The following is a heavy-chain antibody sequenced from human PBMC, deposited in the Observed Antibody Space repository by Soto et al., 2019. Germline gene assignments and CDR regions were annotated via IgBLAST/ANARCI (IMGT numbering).Heavy chain of an antibody. CDR1: GCSISSGGYY. D-gene: IGHD3-10*01. CDR2: IYYSGST. CDR3: AVHGSGSFNWFDP. V-gene: IGHV4-31*03. J-gene: IGHJ5*02. Sequence: SETLSLTCTVSGCSISSGGYYWSWIRQHPGKGLEWIGYIYYSGSTYYNPSLKSRVTISVDTSKNQFSLKLSSVTAADTAVYYCAVHGSGSFNWFDPWGQGTLVTVSS.